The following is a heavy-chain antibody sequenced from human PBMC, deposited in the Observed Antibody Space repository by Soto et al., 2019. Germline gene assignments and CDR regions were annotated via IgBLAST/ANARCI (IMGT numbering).Heavy chain of an antibody. CDR3: AKVSGAITSDWCFDL. J-gene: IGHJ2*01. Sequence: QVPLVESGGGVVQPGRSLRLSCAASGFTFSNYGIHWVRQAPGKGLEWVAMISYDGSSKYYADSVQGRFTISRDNSXXTLYLQVNSLRTEDTAVYYCAKVSGAITSDWCFDLWGRGTLVTVSS. D-gene: IGHD3-10*02. V-gene: IGHV3-30*18. CDR1: GFTFSNYG. CDR2: ISYDGSSK.